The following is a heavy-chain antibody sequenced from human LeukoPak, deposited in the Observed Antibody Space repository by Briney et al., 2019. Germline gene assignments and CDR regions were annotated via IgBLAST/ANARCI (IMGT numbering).Heavy chain of an antibody. CDR3: AELGITMIGGV. Sequence: GGSLRLSCAASGFTFSSSSMHWVRQAPGKGLEWVSSISTSSSYIYYADSVKGRFTISRDNAKNSLYLQMNSLRAEDTAVYYCAELGITMIGGVWGKGTTVTISS. V-gene: IGHV3-21*01. J-gene: IGHJ6*04. CDR1: GFTFSSSS. D-gene: IGHD3-10*02. CDR2: ISTSSSYI.